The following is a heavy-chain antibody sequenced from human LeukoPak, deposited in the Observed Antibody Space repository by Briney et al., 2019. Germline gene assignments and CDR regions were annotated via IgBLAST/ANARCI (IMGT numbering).Heavy chain of an antibody. V-gene: IGHV3-30*03. CDR1: GFTFSSYG. D-gene: IGHD6-19*01. J-gene: IGHJ4*02. Sequence: GGSLRLSCAASGFTFSSYGMHWVRQAPGKGLEWVAVISYDGSNKYYADSVKGRFTISRDNSKNTLYLQMNSLRAEDTAVYYCAREFSVAGTFDYWGQGTLVTVSS. CDR2: ISYDGSNK. CDR3: AREFSVAGTFDY.